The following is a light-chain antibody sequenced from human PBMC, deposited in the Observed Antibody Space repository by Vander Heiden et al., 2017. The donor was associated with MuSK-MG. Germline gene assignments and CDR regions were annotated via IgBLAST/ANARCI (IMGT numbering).Light chain of an antibody. V-gene: IGKV1-39*01. CDR3: QQIYSTRPMT. J-gene: IGKJ5*01. Sequence: IQMNQFSSSLSASVGDRVTITCRASQSISSYLNWYQQKPGKAPKLLIYAASSLQSGVPSRFSGSGSGTDFTLTISSLQPEDFATYYCQQIYSTRPMTFGQGTRLEIK. CDR1: QSISSY. CDR2: AAS.